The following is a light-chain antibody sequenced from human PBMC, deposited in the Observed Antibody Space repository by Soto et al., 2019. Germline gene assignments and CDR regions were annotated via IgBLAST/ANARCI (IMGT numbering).Light chain of an antibody. Sequence: EIVLTQSPGTLSLSPGVRATLSCRASQSFSSSYLAWYQQKPGQAPRLLIYGASSRATGIPARFSCSGSGTAFTLTISSLEPEDFAVYYCHHYGSALFTFGPGPKVDVK. CDR2: GAS. V-gene: IGKV3-20*01. J-gene: IGKJ3*01. CDR3: HHYGSALFT. CDR1: QSFSSSY.